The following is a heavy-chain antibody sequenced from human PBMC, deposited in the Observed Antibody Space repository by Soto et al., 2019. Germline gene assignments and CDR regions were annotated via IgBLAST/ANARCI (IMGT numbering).Heavy chain of an antibody. V-gene: IGHV3-23*01. CDR3: ANHLWFGELSN. D-gene: IGHD3-10*01. CDR2: ISGSGGST. J-gene: IGHJ4*02. Sequence: EVQLLESGGGLVQPGGSLRLSCAASGFTFSSYAMSWVRQAPGKGLEWVSAISGSGGSTYYADSVKGRFTISRDNSKNPLYLQMNSLRAEDTAVYYGANHLWFGELSNWGQGTLVTVSS. CDR1: GFTFSSYA.